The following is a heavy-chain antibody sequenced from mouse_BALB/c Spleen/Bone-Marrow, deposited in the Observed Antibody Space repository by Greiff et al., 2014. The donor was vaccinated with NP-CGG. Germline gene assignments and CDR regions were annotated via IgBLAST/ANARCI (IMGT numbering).Heavy chain of an antibody. D-gene: IGHD2-4*01. CDR1: GYAFSSSW. CDR3: ARWGITSYYFDY. J-gene: IGHJ2*01. CDR2: TYPGDGDT. V-gene: IGHV1-82*01. Sequence: SGPELMKPGASVKISCKASGYAFSSSWMNWVKQRPGQGLEWIGRTYPGDGDTNYNGKFKGKATLTADKSSSTAYMQLSSLTSVDSAVYFCARWGITSYYFDYWGQGATLTVSS.